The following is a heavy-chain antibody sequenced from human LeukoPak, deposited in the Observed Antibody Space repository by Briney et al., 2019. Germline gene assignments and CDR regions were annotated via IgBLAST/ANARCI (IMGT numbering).Heavy chain of an antibody. CDR3: AKDLFLRLSYYFDY. D-gene: IGHD3-3*01. J-gene: IGHJ4*02. CDR1: GFTFSSYA. V-gene: IGHV3-23*01. Sequence: GGSLRLSCAASGFTFSSYAMSWVRQAPGKGLEWVSAISGSGGSTYYADSVKGRFTISRDNSKNTRYLQMNSLRAEDTAVYYCAKDLFLRLSYYFDYWGQGTLVTVSS. CDR2: ISGSGGST.